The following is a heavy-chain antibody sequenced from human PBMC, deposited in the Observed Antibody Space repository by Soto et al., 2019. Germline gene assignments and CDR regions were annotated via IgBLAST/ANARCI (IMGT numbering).Heavy chain of an antibody. Sequence: ASVKVSCKASGYTFTSYDINWVRQATGQGLEWMGWMNPNSGNTGYAQKFQGRVTMTRNTSISTAYMELSSLRSEDTAVYYCASHQMITFGGVIVPWFDPWGQGTLVTVSS. D-gene: IGHD3-16*02. CDR1: GYTFTSYD. CDR2: MNPNSGNT. J-gene: IGHJ5*02. V-gene: IGHV1-8*01. CDR3: ASHQMITFGGVIVPWFDP.